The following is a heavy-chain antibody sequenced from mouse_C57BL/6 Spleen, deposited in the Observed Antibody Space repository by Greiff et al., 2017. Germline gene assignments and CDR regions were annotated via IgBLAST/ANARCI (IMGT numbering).Heavy chain of an antibody. J-gene: IGHJ1*03. D-gene: IGHD1-1*01. V-gene: IGHV1-64*01. CDR2: IHPNSGST. Sequence: QVQLQQPGAELVKPGASVKLSCKASGYTFTSYWMHWVKQRPGQGLEWIGMIHPNSGSTNYNEKFKSKATLTVDKSSSTAYMQLSSLTSEDSAVYYWEIHGSSFLWYFDFGATGPAATVSS. CDR1: GYTFTSYW. CDR3: EIHGSSFLWYFDF.